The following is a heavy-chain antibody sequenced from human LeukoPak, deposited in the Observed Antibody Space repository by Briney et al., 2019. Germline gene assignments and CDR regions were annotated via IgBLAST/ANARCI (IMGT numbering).Heavy chain of an antibody. J-gene: IGHJ4*02. CDR2: MSYDGKKI. D-gene: IGHD3-10*01. CDR3: VTDITMVRGGS. CDR1: GFAFSSNA. Sequence: GGSLRLFCAASGFAFSSNAMHWVRQAPGKGLEWVADMSYDGKKINYADSVKGRFVISRDNSKNTLYLQMNSLRPEDTATYYCVTDITMVRGGSWGQGTQVTVSS. V-gene: IGHV3-30*09.